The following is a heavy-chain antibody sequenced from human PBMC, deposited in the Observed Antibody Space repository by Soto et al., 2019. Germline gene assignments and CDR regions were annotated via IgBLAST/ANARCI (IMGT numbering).Heavy chain of an antibody. V-gene: IGHV3-11*06. CDR2: ISPKSTYR. J-gene: IGHJ5*02. D-gene: IGHD2-21*01. CDR1: GFPFSDYY. CDR3: VRGGGGGLFEH. Sequence: GGSLRLSCPTSGFPFSDYYMSWIRQAPGKGLEWLSHISPKSTYRNYADSVKGRFTISRDNTKSSLFLQMKSRGVGETGVYYCVRGGGGGLFEHWGQGVLVTVSS.